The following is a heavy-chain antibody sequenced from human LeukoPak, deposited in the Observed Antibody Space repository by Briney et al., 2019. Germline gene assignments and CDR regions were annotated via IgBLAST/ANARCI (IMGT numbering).Heavy chain of an antibody. D-gene: IGHD5/OR15-5a*01. CDR3: AREGLTSVIGFDS. J-gene: IGHJ5*01. V-gene: IGHV3-7*01. CDR1: GFRFNIHW. Sequence: GGSLRLSCAVSGFRFNIHWMSWVRQAPGKGLEWVANIKEDGTEKYYVHSVKGRFTISRDSAKNALYLQMNSLRAEDTAIYYCAREGLTSVIGFDSWGQGTLVTVSS. CDR2: IKEDGTEK.